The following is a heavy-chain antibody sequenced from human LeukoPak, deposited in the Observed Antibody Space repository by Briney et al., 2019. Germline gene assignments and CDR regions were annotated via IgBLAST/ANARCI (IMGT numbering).Heavy chain of an antibody. CDR3: ASFTLSVYYYMDV. D-gene: IGHD2/OR15-2a*01. CDR1: GFTFSDYY. CDR2: ISSSSSTI. Sequence: PGGSLRLSCAASGFTFSDYYMSWIRQAPGKGLEWVSYISSSSSTIYYADSVKGRFTISRDNAKNSLYLQMNSLRAEDTAVYYCASFTLSVYYYMDVWGKGTTVTVSS. J-gene: IGHJ6*03. V-gene: IGHV3-11*04.